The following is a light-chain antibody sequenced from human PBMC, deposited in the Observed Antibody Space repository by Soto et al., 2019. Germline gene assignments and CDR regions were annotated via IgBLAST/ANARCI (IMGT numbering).Light chain of an antibody. V-gene: IGKV3-11*01. J-gene: IGKJ3*01. CDR1: QSVSSY. CDR2: DAS. Sequence: EIVLTQYPATLSLSPGERATLSCRSSQSVSSYLAWYQQKPGQAPRLLIYDASNRATGIPARFSGSGSGTDFTLTISSLEPEDFAVYYCQQRSNWPPGITFGPGNKVDIK. CDR3: QQRSNWPPGIT.